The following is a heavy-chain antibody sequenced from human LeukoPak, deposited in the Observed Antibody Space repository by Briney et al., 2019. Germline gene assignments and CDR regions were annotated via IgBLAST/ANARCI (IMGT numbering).Heavy chain of an antibody. CDR2: INTNTGNP. CDR3: AREYCSGGSCYPYYFDY. CDR1: GYTFTSYA. D-gene: IGHD2-15*01. V-gene: IGHV7-4-1*02. Sequence: ASVKVSCKASGYTFTSYAMNWVRQAPGQGLEWMGWINTNTGNPTYAQGFTGRFVFSLDTSVSTAYLQISSLKAEDTAVYYCAREYCSGGSCYPYYFDYWGQGTLVTVSS. J-gene: IGHJ4*02.